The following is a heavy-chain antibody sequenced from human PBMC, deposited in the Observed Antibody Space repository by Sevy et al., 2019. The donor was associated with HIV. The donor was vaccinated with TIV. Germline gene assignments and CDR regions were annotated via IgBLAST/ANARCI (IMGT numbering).Heavy chain of an antibody. CDR1: GFTFSNYA. J-gene: IGHJ4*02. V-gene: IGHV3-33*01. CDR2: IFSDGINK. Sequence: LSLTCATSGFTFSNYAIHWVRQAPGKGLEWVASIFSDGINKYYADSVKGRFTISRDNSENTVYLQMNSLRVEDTAVYYCARESGSDWYLDYWGQGTLVTVSS. D-gene: IGHD6-19*01. CDR3: ARESGSDWYLDY.